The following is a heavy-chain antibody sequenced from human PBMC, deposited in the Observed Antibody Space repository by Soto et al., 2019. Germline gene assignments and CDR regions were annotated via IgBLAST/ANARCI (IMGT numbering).Heavy chain of an antibody. CDR1: CYSFTRYG. CDR3: AMVDVYVTPSPQDV. Sequence: QVQLVQSRAEVKNPGASVKVSCKASCYSFTRYGIAGARQAPGQGLAWMGWINTYNGNTNYAQNLQGRVTLTTDTSTRTAYRELTSLRYNDTAIYYCAMVDVYVTPSPQDVWGQGTPVIVSS. J-gene: IGHJ6*02. CDR2: INTYNGNT. D-gene: IGHD3-16*01. V-gene: IGHV1-18*01.